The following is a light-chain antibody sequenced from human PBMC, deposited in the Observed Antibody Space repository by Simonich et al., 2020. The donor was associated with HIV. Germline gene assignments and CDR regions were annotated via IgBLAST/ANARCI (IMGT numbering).Light chain of an antibody. V-gene: IGKV1-33*01. J-gene: IGKJ4*01. Sequence: DIQMTQSPSSLSPSVGDRVTITCQASQDIKNYLNLYQQKPGEDPKLLIFDASTLKTGVPARFSGSGFGTDFTFTISSLQPEDIGTYYCQQHDNIILTFGGGTKVEI. CDR3: QQHDNIILT. CDR1: QDIKNY. CDR2: DAS.